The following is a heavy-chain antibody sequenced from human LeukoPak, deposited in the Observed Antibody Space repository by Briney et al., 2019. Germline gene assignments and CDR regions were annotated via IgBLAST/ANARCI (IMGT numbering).Heavy chain of an antibody. CDR2: VYYSGST. Sequence: SEILSLTCTVSGGSISSYYWSWIRQPPGKRLEWIGYVYYSGSTNYNPSLKSRITISVDASKNQFFLMLNSVTAADTAVYYCARGTAVAGMDHPRDAFDIWGRGTMVTVSS. J-gene: IGHJ3*02. V-gene: IGHV4-59*01. D-gene: IGHD6-19*01. CDR1: GGSISSYY. CDR3: ARGTAVAGMDHPRDAFDI.